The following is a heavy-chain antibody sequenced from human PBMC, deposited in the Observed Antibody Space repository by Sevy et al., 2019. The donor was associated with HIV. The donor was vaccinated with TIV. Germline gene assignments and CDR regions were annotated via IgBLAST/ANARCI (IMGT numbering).Heavy chain of an antibody. V-gene: IGHV3-7*01. CDR3: ARFLVGQYST. J-gene: IGHJ5*02. Sequence: GGSLRLSCAASGFTFSSYWMSWVRPAPGKGLEWVANIKQDGREKYHVDSVKGRFNISRDNARNSLYLKMNSLRAEDTAVYYCARFLVGQYSTWGQGTLVTVSS. CDR1: GFTFSSYW. CDR2: IKQDGREK. D-gene: IGHD6-6*01.